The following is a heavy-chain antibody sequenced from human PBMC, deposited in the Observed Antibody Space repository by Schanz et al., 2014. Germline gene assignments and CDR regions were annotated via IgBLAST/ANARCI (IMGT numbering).Heavy chain of an antibody. D-gene: IGHD3-3*01. CDR2: ISSGGTTI. CDR3: AATTILAD. CDR1: GFSFSTHW. V-gene: IGHV3-48*02. J-gene: IGHJ4*02. Sequence: VQLVESGGGLVQPGGSVRLSCGASGFSFSTHWMAWVRQAPGKGLEWIAYISSGGTTIYYADSVKGRFTISRDNAKSSLYLQMNSLRDEDTAVYYCAATTILADWGQGTLVTVSS.